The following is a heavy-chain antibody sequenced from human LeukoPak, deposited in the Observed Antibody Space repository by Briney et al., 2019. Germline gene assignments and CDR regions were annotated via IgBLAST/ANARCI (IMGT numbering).Heavy chain of an antibody. V-gene: IGHV3-23*01. CDR1: GFTFSSYA. CDR2: ISSSGGST. Sequence: PGGSLRLSCAASGFTFSSYAMGWVRQAPGKGLEWVSSISSSGGSTYYADSVKGRFTISRDNSKNTLYLQMNSLRAEDTAVYYCAKASYDINLVYWGQGTLVTISS. CDR3: AKASYDINLVY. J-gene: IGHJ4*02. D-gene: IGHD3-9*01.